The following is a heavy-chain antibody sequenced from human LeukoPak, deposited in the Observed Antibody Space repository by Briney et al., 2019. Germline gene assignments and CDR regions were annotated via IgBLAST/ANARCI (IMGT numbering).Heavy chain of an antibody. D-gene: IGHD3-10*01. CDR3: ARAGGSGSYPYYYYYMDV. J-gene: IGHJ6*03. CDR2: IIPIFGTA. CDR1: GGTFSSYA. Sequence: SVKVSCKASGGTFSSYAISWVRQAPGQGLEWMGRIIPIFGTANYAQKFQGRVTITTDESTSTAYMELSSLRSEDTAVYYCARAGGSGSYPYYYYYMDVWGKGTTVTVSS. V-gene: IGHV1-69*05.